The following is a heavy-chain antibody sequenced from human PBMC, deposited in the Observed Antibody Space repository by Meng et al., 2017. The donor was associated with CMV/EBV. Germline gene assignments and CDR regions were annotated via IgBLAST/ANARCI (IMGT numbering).Heavy chain of an antibody. CDR2: ISWDGGST. D-gene: IGHD2-2*01. CDR1: GFTFDDYT. CDR3: AKDMKRYCSSTSCYRTSAFDI. Sequence: GGSLRLSCAASGFTFDDYTMHWVRQAPGKGLEWVSLISWDGGSTYYADSVKGRFTISRDNSKNSLYLQMNSLRTEDTALYYCAKDMKRYCSSTSCYRTSAFDIWGQGTMVTVSS. J-gene: IGHJ3*02. V-gene: IGHV3-43*01.